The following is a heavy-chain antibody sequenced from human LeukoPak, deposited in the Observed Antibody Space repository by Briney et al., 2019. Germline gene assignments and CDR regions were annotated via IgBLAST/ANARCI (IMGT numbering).Heavy chain of an antibody. CDR2: ISSSGST. CDR1: GGSITSHP. D-gene: IGHD3-16*02. Sequence: SETLSLTCNVSGGSITSHPWSWIRQPPGKGLEWIGYISSSGSTNFHPSFKSRVAISADRSKNQISLRMRSVTAADTAVYYCARHRYDYFDYWGQGTLVTVSS. CDR3: ARHRYDYFDY. J-gene: IGHJ4*02. V-gene: IGHV4-59*08.